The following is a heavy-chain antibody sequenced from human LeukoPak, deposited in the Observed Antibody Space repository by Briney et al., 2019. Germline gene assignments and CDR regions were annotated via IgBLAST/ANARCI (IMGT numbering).Heavy chain of an antibody. CDR3: AKDRVVGIGVQLPLDY. V-gene: IGHV3-21*01. CDR2: ISSSSSYI. CDR1: GFTFSSYS. D-gene: IGHD2-2*01. J-gene: IGHJ4*02. Sequence: GGSLRLSCAASGFTFSSYSMNWVRQAPGKGLEWVSSISSSSSYIYYADSVKGRFTISRDNAKNSLYLQMNSLRAEDTAVYYCAKDRVVGIGVQLPLDYWGQGPLVSVAS.